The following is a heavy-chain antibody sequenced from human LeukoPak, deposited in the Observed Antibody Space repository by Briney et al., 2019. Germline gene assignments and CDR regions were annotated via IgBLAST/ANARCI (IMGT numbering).Heavy chain of an antibody. CDR1: GGTFSSYA. CDR2: MNPNSGNT. Sequence: ASVKVSCKASGGTFSSYAISWVRQATGQGLAWMGWMNPNSGNTGYAQNFQGRVTMTRNSSISIAYMELSNLRSEDTAVYYCAREGIDILTGYYDYGMDVWGQGTTVIVSS. CDR3: AREGIDILTGYYDYGMDV. D-gene: IGHD3-9*01. V-gene: IGHV1-8*02. J-gene: IGHJ6*02.